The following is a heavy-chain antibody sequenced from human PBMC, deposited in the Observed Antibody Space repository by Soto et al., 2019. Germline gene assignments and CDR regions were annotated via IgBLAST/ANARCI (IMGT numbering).Heavy chain of an antibody. D-gene: IGHD2-21*01. CDR2: ISDDGSNK. J-gene: IGHJ4*02. CDR1: GITFRNYA. CDR3: AKDRYRDSVVSHFDY. Sequence: QVQLVESGGGVVQPGRSLRLSCAASGITFRNYAMHWVRQAPGQGLEWVAVISDDGSNKYYADTVKGRFTISRDNLKNPLYLQMNSPRAEDTAVYYCAKDRYRDSVVSHFDYWGQGTLVTASS. V-gene: IGHV3-30*18.